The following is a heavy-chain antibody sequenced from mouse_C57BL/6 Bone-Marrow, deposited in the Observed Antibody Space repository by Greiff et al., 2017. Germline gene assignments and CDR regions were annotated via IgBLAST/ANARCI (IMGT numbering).Heavy chain of an antibody. CDR3: ARRVLDYAMDY. CDR2: INPNNGGT. CDR1: GYTFTDYY. Sequence: EVKLVESGPELVKPGASVKISCKASGYTFTDYYMNWVKQSHGKSLEWIGDINPNNGGTSYNQKFKGKATLTVDKSSSTAYMELRSLTSEDSAVYYCARRVLDYAMDYWGQGTSVTVSS. V-gene: IGHV1-26*01. J-gene: IGHJ4*01.